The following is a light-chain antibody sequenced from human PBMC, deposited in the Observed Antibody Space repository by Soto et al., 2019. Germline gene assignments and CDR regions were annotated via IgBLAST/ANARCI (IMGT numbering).Light chain of an antibody. J-gene: IGLJ2*01. CDR2: EVS. CDR3: SSYAGSNNLV. CDR1: SSDVGGYNY. Sequence: SVLTQPPSASGPPGQSVAISCTGTSSDVGGYNYVSWYQQHPGKAPELMIYEVSKRPSGVPDRFSGSKSGNTASLTVSGLQAEDEADYYCSSYAGSNNLVFGGGTQLTVL. V-gene: IGLV2-8*01.